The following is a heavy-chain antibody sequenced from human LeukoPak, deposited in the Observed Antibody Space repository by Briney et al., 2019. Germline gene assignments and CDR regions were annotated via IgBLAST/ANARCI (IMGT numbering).Heavy chain of an antibody. D-gene: IGHD3-10*01. CDR2: IWYDGSHK. V-gene: IGHV3-33*01. Sequence: GRSLRLSCAASGFTYSSYGMHWVRQAPGKGLEWVADIWYDGSHKYYADSVKGRFTISRDNSKNTLHLQMNSLRAEDTAVYYCARDLLLWFGELSGDSDYWGQGTLVTVSS. J-gene: IGHJ4*02. CDR3: ARDLLLWFGELSGDSDY. CDR1: GFTYSSYG.